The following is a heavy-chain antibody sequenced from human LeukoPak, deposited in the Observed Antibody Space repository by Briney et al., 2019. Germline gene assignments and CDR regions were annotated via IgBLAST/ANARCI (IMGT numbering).Heavy chain of an antibody. D-gene: IGHD3-22*01. J-gene: IGHJ4*02. CDR2: IYYSGST. V-gene: IGHV4-59*01. Sequence: TSETLSLTCTVSGGSISSYYWSWIRQPPGKGLEWIGYIYYSGSTNYNPSLKSRVTISVDTSKNQFSLKLSSVTAADTAVYYCARVYYDSSGYFTGEYYFDYWGQGTLVTVSS. CDR1: GGSISSYY. CDR3: ARVYYDSSGYFTGEYYFDY.